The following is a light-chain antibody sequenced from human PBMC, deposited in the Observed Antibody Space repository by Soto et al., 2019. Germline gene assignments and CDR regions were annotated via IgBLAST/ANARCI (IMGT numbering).Light chain of an antibody. V-gene: IGKV3-15*01. Sequence: EIVMTQSPATLSVSPGERATLSCRASQSVSTNLAWYQQKPGQAPRLLIYGASTRATGIPAGFSGSGSGTEFTLTISSLQSEDFAVYYCQQYHNWPPWTFGQGTKVKSN. J-gene: IGKJ1*01. CDR1: QSVSTN. CDR3: QQYHNWPPWT. CDR2: GAS.